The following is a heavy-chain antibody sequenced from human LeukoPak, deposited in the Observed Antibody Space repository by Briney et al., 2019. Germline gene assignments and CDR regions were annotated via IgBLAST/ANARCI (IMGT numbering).Heavy chain of an antibody. CDR1: GFTFGDCG. D-gene: IGHD3-3*01. J-gene: IGHJ4*02. V-gene: IGHV3-49*05. CDR2: IRSRTNGGTI. CDR3: ARAPSYDFVLDY. Sequence: KTGGSLRLSCTTSGFTFGDCGLSWFRQAPGKGLEWVAFIRSRTNGGTIQYAASVQGRFTISRDDSKSIGYLQMNSLKTEDTGVYYCARAPSYDFVLDYWGLGTLVTVSS.